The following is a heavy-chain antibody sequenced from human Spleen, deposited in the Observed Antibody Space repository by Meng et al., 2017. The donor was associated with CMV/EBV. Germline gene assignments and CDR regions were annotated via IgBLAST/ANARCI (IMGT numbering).Heavy chain of an antibody. CDR2: IRYDGSNK. CDR1: SYG. CDR3: AKDDSAYFDFRSGYSTPPDY. J-gene: IGHJ4*02. D-gene: IGHD3-3*01. V-gene: IGHV3-30*02. Sequence: SYGMQWVRQAPGKGLKWVAFIRYDGSNKYYVDSVKGRFTISRDNSKNMLYLQMNSLRVADTAVYYCAKDDSAYFDFRSGYSTPPDYWGQGTLVTVSS.